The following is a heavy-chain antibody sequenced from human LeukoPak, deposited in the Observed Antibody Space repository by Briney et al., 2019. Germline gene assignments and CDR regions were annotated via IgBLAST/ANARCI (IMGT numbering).Heavy chain of an antibody. V-gene: IGHV1-69*04. CDR1: GYTFSSYA. J-gene: IGHJ4*02. CDR3: ARHDYGDYYFDY. Sequence: ASVKVSCKASGYTFSSYAISWVRQAPGQGLEWMGRIIPILGIANYAQKFQGRVTITADKSTSTAYMELSSLRSEDTAVYYCARHDYGDYYFDYWGQGTLVTVSS. CDR2: IIPILGIA. D-gene: IGHD4-17*01.